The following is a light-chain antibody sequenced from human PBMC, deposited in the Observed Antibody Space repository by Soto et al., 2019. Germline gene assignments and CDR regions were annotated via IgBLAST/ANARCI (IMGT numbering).Light chain of an antibody. Sequence: EIVMTQSPATLSVSPGERATLSCRASQSVSSNLAWYQQKPGQAPRLLIYGASTRATGIPARLSGSGSGTEFTLTISSLQSEDFAVYYCQKSEGTFGKGTKVDIX. CDR1: QSVSSN. CDR3: QKSEGT. V-gene: IGKV3-15*01. CDR2: GAS. J-gene: IGKJ1*01.